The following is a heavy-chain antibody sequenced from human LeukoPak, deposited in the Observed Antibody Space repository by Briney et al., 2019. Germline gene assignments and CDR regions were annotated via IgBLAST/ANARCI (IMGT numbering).Heavy chain of an antibody. J-gene: IGHJ4*02. V-gene: IGHV1-69*13. Sequence: SVKVSCKASGGTFSSYAISWVRQAPGQGLEWMGGIIPIFGTANYAQKFQGRVTITADESTSTAYMELSSLRSEDTAVYYCARELESSYDSSGYSLSYWGQGTLVTVSS. CDR2: IIPIFGTA. CDR3: ARELESSYDSSGYSLSY. CDR1: GGTFSSYA. D-gene: IGHD3-22*01.